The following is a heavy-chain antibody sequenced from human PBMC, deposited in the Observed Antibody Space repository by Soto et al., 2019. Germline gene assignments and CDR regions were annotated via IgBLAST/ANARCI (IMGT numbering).Heavy chain of an antibody. CDR3: AKDGVRFLEWLFYFDY. CDR2: ISYDGSNK. CDR1: GFTFSSYG. D-gene: IGHD3-3*01. Sequence: SLRLSCAASGFTFSSYGMHWVRQAPGKGLEWVAVISYDGSNKYYADSVKGRFTISRDNSKNTLYLQMNSLRAEGTAVYYCAKDGVRFLEWLFYFDYWGQGTLVTVSS. V-gene: IGHV3-30*18. J-gene: IGHJ4*02.